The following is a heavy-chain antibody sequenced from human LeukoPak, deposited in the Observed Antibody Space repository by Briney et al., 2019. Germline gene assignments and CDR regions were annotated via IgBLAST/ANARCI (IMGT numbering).Heavy chain of an antibody. D-gene: IGHD2-15*01. CDR3: AKVAAGFFHYYYGMDV. V-gene: IGHV3-23*01. CDR2: ISGSGGST. Sequence: GGSLRLSCAASGFTFSSYAMHWVRQAPGKGLEWVSAISGSGGSTYYADSVKGRFTISRDNSKNTLYLQMNSLRAEDTAVYYCAKVAAGFFHYYYGMDVWGQGATVTVSS. CDR1: GFTFSSYA. J-gene: IGHJ6*02.